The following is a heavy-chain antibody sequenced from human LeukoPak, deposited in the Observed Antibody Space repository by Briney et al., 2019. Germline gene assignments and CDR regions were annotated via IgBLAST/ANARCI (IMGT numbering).Heavy chain of an antibody. V-gene: IGHV1-2*02. D-gene: IGHD2-8*01. Sequence: ASVKVSCKASGFTFTGSYMHWVRQAPGQGLEWMGRINPNSGDTNYEQKFQGRVTMTSDTSISTAYTELSTLRSDDTAVYYCARSGGHCTNGVCHTDYYMDVWGKGTTVTVSS. J-gene: IGHJ6*03. CDR3: ARSGGHCTNGVCHTDYYMDV. CDR2: INPNSGDT. CDR1: GFTFTGSY.